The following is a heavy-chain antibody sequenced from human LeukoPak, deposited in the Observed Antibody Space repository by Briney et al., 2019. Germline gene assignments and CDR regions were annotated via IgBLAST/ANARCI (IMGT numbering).Heavy chain of an antibody. V-gene: IGHV3-23*01. J-gene: IGHJ3*02. Sequence: GGSLRLSCAASGFTFSSYGMSWVRQAPGKGLEWVSAISSTGGTTYYADSVKGRFTISRDNSKNTLYLQMNSLRAEDTAVYYCARHRSGGSQDDAFDIWGQGTLVTVSS. CDR3: ARHRSGGSQDDAFDI. CDR1: GFTFSSYG. CDR2: ISSTGGTT. D-gene: IGHD2-15*01.